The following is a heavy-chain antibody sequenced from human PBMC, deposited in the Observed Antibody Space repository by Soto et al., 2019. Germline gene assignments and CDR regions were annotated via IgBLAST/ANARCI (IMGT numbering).Heavy chain of an antibody. CDR1: GFTFSSYS. V-gene: IGHV3-23*01. CDR2: ISGSGGST. J-gene: IGHJ4*02. Sequence: GGSLRLSCAASGFTFSSYSMNWVRQAPGKGLEWVSAISGSGGSTYYADSVKGRFTISRDNSKNTLYLQMNSLRAEDTAVYYCANHYGGNRFDYWGQGTLVTVS. CDR3: ANHYGGNRFDY. D-gene: IGHD4-17*01.